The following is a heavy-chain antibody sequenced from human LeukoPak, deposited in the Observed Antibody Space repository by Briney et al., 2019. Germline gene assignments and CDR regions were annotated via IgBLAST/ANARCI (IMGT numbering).Heavy chain of an antibody. Sequence: SETLSLTCTVSGGSISSSSYYWGWIRQPPRKGLEWIGSIYYSGSTYYNPSLKSRVTISVDTSKNQFSLKLSSVTAADTAVYYCARQAIAVAGTRDLLAFDIWGQGTMVTVSS. V-gene: IGHV4-39*01. CDR2: IYYSGST. CDR3: ARQAIAVAGTRDLLAFDI. D-gene: IGHD6-19*01. CDR1: GGSISSSSYY. J-gene: IGHJ3*02.